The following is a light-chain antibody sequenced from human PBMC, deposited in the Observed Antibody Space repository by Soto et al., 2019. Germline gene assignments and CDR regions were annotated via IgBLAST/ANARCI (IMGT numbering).Light chain of an antibody. CDR1: QSISSW. V-gene: IGKV1-5*01. CDR3: QQDNSYSPT. J-gene: IGKJ1*01. Sequence: DIQMTQSPSTLSASVGDRVTITCRASQSISSWLAWYQQKPGKAPKLLIYDASSLESGVPSRFSGSGCGTEFTLTISRLQPDDFAGYYCQQDNSYSPTFGQGTKVEIK. CDR2: DAS.